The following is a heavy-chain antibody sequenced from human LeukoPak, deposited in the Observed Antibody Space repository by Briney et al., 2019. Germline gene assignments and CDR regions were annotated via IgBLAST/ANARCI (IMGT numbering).Heavy chain of an antibody. CDR1: GYTFTDYY. V-gene: IGHV1-2*02. J-gene: IGHJ4*02. CDR2: TNPTSGGT. Sequence: ASVTVSCKASGYTFTDYYVNWVRQAPGQGLEWVGWTNPTSGGTSYAQKFQGRVTLTRDTSINTAYMDLSSLRYDDTAIYYCARGHSGDGYHFDYWGQGTLVAVSS. D-gene: IGHD2-21*01. CDR3: ARGHSGDGYHFDY.